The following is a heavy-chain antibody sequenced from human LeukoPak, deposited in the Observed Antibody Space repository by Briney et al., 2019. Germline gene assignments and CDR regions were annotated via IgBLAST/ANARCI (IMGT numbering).Heavy chain of an antibody. CDR3: ARVVITNDAFDI. Sequence: ASVKVSCKASGYTFTNYYMHWVRQAPGQGLEWVGIINPSGGSTSYAQKFQGRVTMTRDTSTSTVYMELSSLRSEDTAVYYCARVVITNDAFDIWGQGTMVTVSS. V-gene: IGHV1-46*01. CDR2: INPSGGST. J-gene: IGHJ3*02. D-gene: IGHD3-22*01. CDR1: GYTFTNYY.